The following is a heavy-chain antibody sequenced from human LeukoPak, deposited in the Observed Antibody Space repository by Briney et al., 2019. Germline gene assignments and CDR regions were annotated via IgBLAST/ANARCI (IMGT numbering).Heavy chain of an antibody. Sequence: SEXXXXXCTVSGGSISSSSYYWGWVRQPPGKGLEWVGSIYYSGSTYYNPSLKSRVTISVDTSKNQFSLKLSSVTAADTAVYYCARRGSGVVVPAAMEYYFDYWGQGTLVTVSS. CDR1: GGSISSSSYY. V-gene: IGHV4-39*01. CDR3: ARRGSGVVVPAAMEYYFDY. J-gene: IGHJ4*02. D-gene: IGHD2-2*01. CDR2: IYYSGST.